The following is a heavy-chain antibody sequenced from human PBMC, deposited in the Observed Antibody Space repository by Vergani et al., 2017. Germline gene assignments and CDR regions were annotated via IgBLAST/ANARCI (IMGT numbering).Heavy chain of an antibody. D-gene: IGHD5-24*01. CDR2: IIPIFGTA. CDR3: ASYHRDGYNFDYYYYYMDV. Sequence: QVQLVQSGAEVKKPGSSVKVSCKASGGTFSSYAISWVRQAPGQGLEWMGGIIPIFGTANYAQKFQGRVTITADESTSTAYMELSSLRSDDTAVYYFASYHRDGYNFDYYYYYMDVWGKGTTVTVSS. V-gene: IGHV1-69*12. J-gene: IGHJ6*03. CDR1: GGTFSSYA.